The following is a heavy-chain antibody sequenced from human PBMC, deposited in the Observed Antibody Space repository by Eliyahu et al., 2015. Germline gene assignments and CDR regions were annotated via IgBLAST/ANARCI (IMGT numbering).Heavy chain of an antibody. CDR1: GFMFSSFA. D-gene: IGHD3-10*01. J-gene: IGHJ4*02. Sequence: QVQLVESGGGVVQPGRSLRLSCAASGFMFSSFAMHWVRQAPGKGLEWVAIISYDGSTTHYADSVKGRFTISRDNSKNTVNLEMNSLRAEDTALYYCAKDGSRRGIYIDDSWFLDVWGQGALVSVSS. CDR2: ISYDGSTT. V-gene: IGHV3-30*18. CDR3: AKDGSRRGIYIDDSWFLDV.